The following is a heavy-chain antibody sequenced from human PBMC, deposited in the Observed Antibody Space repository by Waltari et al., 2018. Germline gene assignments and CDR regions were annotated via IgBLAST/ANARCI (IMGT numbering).Heavy chain of an antibody. D-gene: IGHD3-10*01. CDR1: GGSLRTPGYY. Sequence: QVQLQESGPGLVTPSETLSLTCTVSGGSLRTPGYYWDWNRQPPGKGLEWIGTLYYSGSTYYNPSLKSRVTKSVDTSKNQFSLKVVSVTAADTAVYFCARGLDHDGSGSYYDSWGQGILVTVSS. J-gene: IGHJ4*02. V-gene: IGHV4-39*07. CDR2: LYYSGST. CDR3: ARGLDHDGSGSYYDS.